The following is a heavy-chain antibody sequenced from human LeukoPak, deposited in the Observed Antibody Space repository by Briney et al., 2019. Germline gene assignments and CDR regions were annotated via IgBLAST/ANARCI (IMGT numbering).Heavy chain of an antibody. CDR3: AREYGGWYQPFDY. CDR1: GFTFRTYW. Sequence: PGGSLRLSCAASGFTFRTYWMSWVRQAPGKGLEWVANIKQDGNEKYYVDSVKGRFTISRDNAKNSLDLQMNSLRAEDTAVYYCAREYGGWYQPFDYWGQGTLVTVSS. J-gene: IGHJ4*02. V-gene: IGHV3-7*01. D-gene: IGHD6-19*01. CDR2: IKQDGNEK.